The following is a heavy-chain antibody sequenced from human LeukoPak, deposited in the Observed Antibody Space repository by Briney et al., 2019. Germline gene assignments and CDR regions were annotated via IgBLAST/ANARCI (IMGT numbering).Heavy chain of an antibody. CDR3: AKRNTMIVVVSTYYGMDV. J-gene: IGHJ6*02. CDR2: ISCSGGST. Sequence: GGSLRLSCAASGFTFGSYAMRGVRQAPGKGLEWGSSISCSGGSTYYADSVKGRVTISRDSCKNTLYLQMNSLRAEDTAVYYCAKRNTMIVVVSTYYGMDVWGQGTTVTVSS. CDR1: GFTFGSYA. V-gene: IGHV3-23*01. D-gene: IGHD3-22*01.